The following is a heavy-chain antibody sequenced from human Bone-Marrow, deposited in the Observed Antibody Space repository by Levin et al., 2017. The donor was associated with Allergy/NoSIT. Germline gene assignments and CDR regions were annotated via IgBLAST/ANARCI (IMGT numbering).Heavy chain of an antibody. CDR3: AKSLVEGVIIYYYYYMDV. D-gene: IGHD3-10*01. V-gene: IGHV3-30*18. CDR1: GFNFSSYG. CDR2: ISYDGSKK. J-gene: IGHJ6*03. Sequence: QPGGSLRLSCAASGFNFSSYGMHWVRQAPGKGLEWVAFISYDGSKKYSVDSVKGRFTISRDNSKNTLYLQMNTLRAEDTAAYYCAKSLVEGVIIYYYYYMDVWGKGTTVTVSS.